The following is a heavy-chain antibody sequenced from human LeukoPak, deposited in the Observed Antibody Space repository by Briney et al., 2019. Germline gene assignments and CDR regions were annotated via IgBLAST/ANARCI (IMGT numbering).Heavy chain of an antibody. CDR2: ISAYNGNT. V-gene: IGHV1-18*01. CDR3: ARGSSRFGESTDAFDI. Sequence: ASVKVSCKASGYTFRSYGFSWVRQAPGQGLEWMGSISAYNGNTHHSQNVQGRVAMTRDTSTSTAYMEMRSLRSDDTGVYYCARGSSRFGESTDAFDIWGQGTMVAVSS. J-gene: IGHJ3*02. D-gene: IGHD3-10*01. CDR1: GYTFRSYG.